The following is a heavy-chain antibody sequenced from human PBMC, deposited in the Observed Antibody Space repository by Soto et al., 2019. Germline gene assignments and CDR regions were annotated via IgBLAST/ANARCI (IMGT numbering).Heavy chain of an antibody. CDR1: GFTFSSYA. J-gene: IGHJ6*02. D-gene: IGHD3-3*01. CDR2: ISSNGGST. CDR3: VKARGITIFGVVIGGGMDV. Sequence: GGSLRLSCSASGFTFSSYAMHWVRQAPGKGLEYVSAISSNGGSTYYADSVKGRFTISRDNSKNTLYLQMSSLRAEDTAVYYCVKARGITIFGVVIGGGMDVWGQGTTVTVSS. V-gene: IGHV3-64D*06.